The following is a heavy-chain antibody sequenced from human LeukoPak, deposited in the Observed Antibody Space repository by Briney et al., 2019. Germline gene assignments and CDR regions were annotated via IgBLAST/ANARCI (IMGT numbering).Heavy chain of an antibody. Sequence: GRSLRLSCAASGFTFDDYAMHWVRQAPGKGLEWVSGISWNSGSIGYADSVKGRFTISRDNAKNSLYLQMNSLRAEDTALYYCAKDMDGSSWTGWFDPWGQGTLVTVSS. V-gene: IGHV3-9*01. D-gene: IGHD6-13*01. CDR1: GFTFDDYA. CDR2: ISWNSGSI. J-gene: IGHJ5*02. CDR3: AKDMDGSSWTGWFDP.